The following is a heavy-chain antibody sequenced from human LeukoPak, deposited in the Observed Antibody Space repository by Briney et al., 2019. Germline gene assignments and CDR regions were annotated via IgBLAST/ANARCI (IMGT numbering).Heavy chain of an antibody. CDR1: GFTFSSYA. CDR2: ISYDGSNK. Sequence: GGSLRLSCAASGFTFSSYAMHWVRQAPGKGLEWVAVISYDGSNKYYADSVKGRFTISRDNSKNTLYLQMNSLRAEDTAVYYCAKRGYQVDYWGQGTLVTVSS. CDR3: AKRGYQVDY. V-gene: IGHV3-30-3*02. D-gene: IGHD2-2*01. J-gene: IGHJ4*02.